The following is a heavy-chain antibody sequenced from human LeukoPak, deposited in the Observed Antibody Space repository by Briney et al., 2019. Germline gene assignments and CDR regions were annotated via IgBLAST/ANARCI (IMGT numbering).Heavy chain of an antibody. CDR3: ARVWDFWSGYYPRYFDY. Sequence: GGSLRLSCAASGFTVSSNYMGWVRQAPGKGLEWVSVIYSGGSTYYADSVKGRFTISRDNSKNTLYLQMNSLRAEDTAVYYCARVWDFWSGYYPRYFDYWGQGTLVTVSS. CDR2: IYSGGST. J-gene: IGHJ4*02. D-gene: IGHD3-3*01. CDR1: GFTVSSNY. V-gene: IGHV3-53*01.